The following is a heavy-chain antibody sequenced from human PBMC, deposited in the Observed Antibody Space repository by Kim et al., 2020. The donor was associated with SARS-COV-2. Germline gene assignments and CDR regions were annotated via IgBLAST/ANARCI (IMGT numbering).Heavy chain of an antibody. CDR1: GGSISSYY. V-gene: IGHV4-59*01. CDR2: IYYSGST. J-gene: IGHJ6*02. D-gene: IGHD3-22*01. CDR3: ARAKEGSGYFAYYGMDV. Sequence: SGTLSLTCTVSGGSISSYYWSWIRQPPGKGLEWIGYIYYSGSTNYNPSLKSRVTISVDTSKNQFSLKLSSVTAADTAVYYCARAKEGSGYFAYYGMDVWGQGTTVTVSS.